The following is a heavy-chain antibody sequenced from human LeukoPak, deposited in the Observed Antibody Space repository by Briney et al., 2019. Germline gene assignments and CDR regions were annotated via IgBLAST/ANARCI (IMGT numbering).Heavy chain of an antibody. Sequence: ASVKVSCKASAYTSPNYGITWVRQAPGRGLEWMGWISTYNGNTQYAQKFQGRVTMTTDTPTKTVYMELRSLRSNDTAVYYCALQAKGAYFYYYMEVWGKGTTVTVSS. V-gene: IGHV1-18*01. CDR3: ALQAKGAYFYYYMEV. J-gene: IGHJ6*03. CDR2: ISTYNGNT. CDR1: AYTSPNYG.